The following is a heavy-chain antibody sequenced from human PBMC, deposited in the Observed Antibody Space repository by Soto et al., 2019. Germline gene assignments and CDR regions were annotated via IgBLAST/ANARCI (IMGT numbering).Heavy chain of an antibody. Sequence: EVQLVESGGGLIHPGGSLRLSCAASGFTFSDAWMDWVRQAPGKGLEWVARLKSRGAGGTTDYAAPVKGRFTISRDDSDNTLSLQMDNLKIEDTGMYFCASDLPGVETNYGFDYWGQGILVTLSS. V-gene: IGHV3-15*07. J-gene: IGHJ4*02. CDR2: LKSRGAGGTT. CDR1: GFTFSDAW. CDR3: ASDLPGVETNYGFDY. D-gene: IGHD1-7*01.